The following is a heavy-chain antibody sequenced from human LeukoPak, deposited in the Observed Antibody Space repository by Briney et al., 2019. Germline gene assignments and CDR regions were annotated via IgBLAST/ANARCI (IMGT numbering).Heavy chain of an antibody. Sequence: PGGSLRPSCAASGFTFSSYWMSWVRQAPGKGLEWVANIKQDGSEKYYVDSVRGRFTISRDNAKNSLYLQMNSLRAEDTAMYYCASARTTFSAFDIWGQGTMVTVSS. CDR3: ASARTTFSAFDI. D-gene: IGHD2/OR15-2a*01. CDR2: IKQDGSEK. CDR1: GFTFSSYW. J-gene: IGHJ3*02. V-gene: IGHV3-7*01.